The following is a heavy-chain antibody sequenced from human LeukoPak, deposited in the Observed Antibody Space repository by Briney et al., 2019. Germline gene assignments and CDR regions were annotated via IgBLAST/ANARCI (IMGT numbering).Heavy chain of an antibody. CDR2: IYSGGST. V-gene: IGHV3-53*01. Sequence: GGSLRLSCAASGFTFSSYSMSWVRQAPGKGLEWVSVIYSGGSTYYADSVKGRFTISRDNSKNTLYLQMNSLRVEDTAVYYCAREVVIVGGTGGGFDYWGQGTLVTVSS. CDR3: AREVVIVGGTGGGFDY. CDR1: GFTFSSYS. D-gene: IGHD1-26*01. J-gene: IGHJ4*02.